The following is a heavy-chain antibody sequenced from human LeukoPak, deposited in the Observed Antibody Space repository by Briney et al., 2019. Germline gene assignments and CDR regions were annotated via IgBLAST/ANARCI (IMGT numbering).Heavy chain of an antibody. Sequence: KPSQTLSLTCAVSGGSISSGGYSWSWIRQPPGKGLEWIGYIYYSGSTNYNPSLKSRVTISVDTSKNQFSLKLSSVTAADTAVYYCARRRQASRQQLVRHGNWFDPWGQGTLVTVSS. D-gene: IGHD6-13*01. CDR2: IYYSGST. CDR3: ARRRQASRQQLVRHGNWFDP. V-gene: IGHV4-30-4*07. J-gene: IGHJ5*02. CDR1: GGSISSGGYS.